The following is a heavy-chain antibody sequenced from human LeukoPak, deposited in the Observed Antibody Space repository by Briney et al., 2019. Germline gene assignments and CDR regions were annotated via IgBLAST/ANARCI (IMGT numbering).Heavy chain of an antibody. J-gene: IGHJ4*02. D-gene: IGHD2-15*01. CDR1: GFTFSSYG. CDR2: ISYDGSNK. V-gene: IGHV3-30*18. Sequence: PGGPLRLSCAASGFTFSSYGMHWVRQAPGKGLEWVAVISYDGSNKYYADSVKGRFTISRDNSKNTLYLQMNSLRAEDTAVYYCAKEYCSGGSCYLDYWGQGTLVTVSS. CDR3: AKEYCSGGSCYLDY.